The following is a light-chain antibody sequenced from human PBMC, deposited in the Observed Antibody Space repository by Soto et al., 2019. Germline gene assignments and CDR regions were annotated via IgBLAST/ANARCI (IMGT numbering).Light chain of an antibody. J-gene: IGKJ5*01. CDR1: QSVSSY. V-gene: IGKV3-11*01. Sequence: EIVLTLSTATLSLSPGERATLSYRASQSVSSYLAWYQQKPGQAPRLLIYDASNRATGIPARFSGSGSGTDFTLTISSLEPEDFAVYYCQQRSNWPPDTFGQGTRLEIK. CDR3: QQRSNWPPDT. CDR2: DAS.